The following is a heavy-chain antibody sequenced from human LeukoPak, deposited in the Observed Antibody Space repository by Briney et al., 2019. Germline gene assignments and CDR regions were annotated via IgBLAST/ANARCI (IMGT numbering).Heavy chain of an antibody. CDR3: ARDLASEGTGYYYYMDV. CDR1: GFTFSSYA. CDR2: ISGSGGST. V-gene: IGHV3-23*01. J-gene: IGHJ6*03. Sequence: GGSLRLSCAASGFTFSSYAMSRVRQAPGKGLEWVSAISGSGGSTYYADSVKGRFTISRDNSKNTLYLQMNSLRAEDTAVYYCARDLASEGTGYYYYMDVWGKGTTVTVSS. D-gene: IGHD1-1*01.